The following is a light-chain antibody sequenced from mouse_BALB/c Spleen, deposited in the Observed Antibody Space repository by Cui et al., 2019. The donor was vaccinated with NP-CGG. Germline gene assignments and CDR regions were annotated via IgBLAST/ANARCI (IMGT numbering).Light chain of an antibody. CDR3: ALWYSNHWV. Sequence: QVVVTQDSALTTSPGETVTLPCRSSTGAVTTSNYANWVQEKPDHLFTGLIGGTNNRAPGVPARFSGSLIGDKAALTIPGAQTEDEAIYFCALWYSNHWVFGGGTKLTVL. J-gene: IGLJ1*01. CDR1: TGAVTTSNY. CDR2: GTN. V-gene: IGLV1*01.